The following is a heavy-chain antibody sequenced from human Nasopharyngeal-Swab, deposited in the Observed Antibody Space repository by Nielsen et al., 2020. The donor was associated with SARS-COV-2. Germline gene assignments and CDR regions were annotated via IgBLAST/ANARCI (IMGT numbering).Heavy chain of an antibody. J-gene: IGHJ4*02. CDR1: GGSFSDYY. CDR3: ARSVVVPVLPQYYFDC. V-gene: IGHV4-34*01. Sequence: SETLSLTCAVYGGSFSDYYWSWIRQPPGKGLEWIGEINHSGSTNYNPSLKSRVTISLDTSKNQFSLKLSSVTAADTAVYYCARSVVVPVLPQYYFDCWGQGTLVTVSS. CDR2: INHSGST. D-gene: IGHD2-2*01.